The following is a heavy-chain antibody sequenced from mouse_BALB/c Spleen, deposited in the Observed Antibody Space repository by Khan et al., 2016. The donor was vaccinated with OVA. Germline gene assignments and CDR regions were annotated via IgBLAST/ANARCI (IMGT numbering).Heavy chain of an antibody. CDR1: GFSISNYG. D-gene: IGHD2-3*01. V-gene: IGHV2-9*02. J-gene: IGHJ3*01. Sequence: VQLQESGPGLVAPSQTLSISCTVSGFSISNYGVHWVRQPPGKGLEWLGVIWAGGSTNHNSALMSRLSITKDNSKNQVFLKRNSLQTDDTAIYSCARAFYDGAWFAYWGQGTLVTVSA. CDR3: ARAFYDGAWFAY. CDR2: IWAGGST.